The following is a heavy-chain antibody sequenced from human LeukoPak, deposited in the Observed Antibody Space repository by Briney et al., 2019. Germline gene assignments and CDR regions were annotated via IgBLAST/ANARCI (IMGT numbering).Heavy chain of an antibody. Sequence: GGSLRLSCAASGLTFSSYAMSWVRQAPGKGLEWVSAISGSGGSTYYADSVKGRFTISRDNSKNTLYLQMNSLRAEDTAVYYCAKPVASGSYSRVFDYWGQGTLVTVSS. CDR3: AKPVASGSYSRVFDY. J-gene: IGHJ4*02. CDR1: GLTFSSYA. D-gene: IGHD1-26*01. CDR2: ISGSGGST. V-gene: IGHV3-23*01.